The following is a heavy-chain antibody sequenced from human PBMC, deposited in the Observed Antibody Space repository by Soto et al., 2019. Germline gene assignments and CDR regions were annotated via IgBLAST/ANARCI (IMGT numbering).Heavy chain of an antibody. CDR2: IDRTGGAT. CDR3: ATDGGDGGPLFDF. J-gene: IGHJ4*02. CDR1: GFAFNNYA. D-gene: IGHD2-15*01. V-gene: IGHV3-23*01. Sequence: EVALLESGGDLVQPGGSLRLSCVASGFAFNNYAMSWVRQAPGKGLEWVSTIDRTGGATHYADSVKGRFTISRDNSKDTVFLHINILGVEDAAKYYCATDGGDGGPLFDFWGQGTLVTVP.